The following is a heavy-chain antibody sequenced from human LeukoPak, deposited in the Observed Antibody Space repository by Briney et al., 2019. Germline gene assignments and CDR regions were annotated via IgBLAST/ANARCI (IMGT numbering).Heavy chain of an antibody. Sequence: PGGSLRLSCAASGFTFSSYWMSWVRQAPGKGLEWVANIKQDGSEKYYVDSVKGRFTISRDNAKNSLYLQMNSLRAEDTALYYCARDLRIQLWTAFDYWGQGTLVTVSS. D-gene: IGHD5-18*01. V-gene: IGHV3-7*03. CDR1: GFTFSSYW. CDR2: IKQDGSEK. CDR3: ARDLRIQLWTAFDY. J-gene: IGHJ4*02.